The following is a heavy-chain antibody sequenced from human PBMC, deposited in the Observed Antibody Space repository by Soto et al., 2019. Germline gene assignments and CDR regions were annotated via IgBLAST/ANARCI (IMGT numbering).Heavy chain of an antibody. CDR3: TRPGQYCSGGSCYLRRAGMDV. CDR2: IRSKANSYAT. D-gene: IGHD2-15*01. Sequence: GGSLRLSCAASGFTFSGSAMHWVRQASGKGLEWVGRIRSKANSYATAYAASVKGRFTISRDDSKNTAYLQMNSLKTEDTAVYYCTRPGQYCSGGSCYLRRAGMDVWGQGTTVTVSS. CDR1: GFTFSGSA. V-gene: IGHV3-73*01. J-gene: IGHJ6*02.